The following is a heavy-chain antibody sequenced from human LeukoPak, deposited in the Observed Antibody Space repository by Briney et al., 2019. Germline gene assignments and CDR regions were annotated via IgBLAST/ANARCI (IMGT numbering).Heavy chain of an antibody. J-gene: IGHJ4*02. CDR3: AKDGVIKFGGVKGYFDY. Sequence: GGSLRLSCAASGFTFSSYSMNWVRQAPGKGLEWVSHITASGTAMFYADSVKGRFTISRDNSKNTLYLQMNSLRAEDTAVYHCAKDGVIKFGGVKGYFDYWGQGTLVTVSS. CDR2: ITASGTAM. V-gene: IGHV3-48*01. CDR1: GFTFSSYS. D-gene: IGHD3-16*01.